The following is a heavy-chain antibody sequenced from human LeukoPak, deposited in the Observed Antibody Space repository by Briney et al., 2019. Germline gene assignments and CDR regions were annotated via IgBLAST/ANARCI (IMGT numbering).Heavy chain of an antibody. CDR3: AKASPIVVVPAARPDY. CDR2: ISGSGGST. J-gene: IGHJ4*02. D-gene: IGHD2-2*01. V-gene: IGHV3-23*01. CDR1: QFTFSSYA. Sequence: TGGSLGLSCAASQFTFSSYAISWVRQAPGKGLEWVSAISGSGGSTYYADSVKGRFTISRGNSKNTLYLQMNSLRAEDTAVYYCAKASPIVVVPAARPDYWGQGTLVTVSS.